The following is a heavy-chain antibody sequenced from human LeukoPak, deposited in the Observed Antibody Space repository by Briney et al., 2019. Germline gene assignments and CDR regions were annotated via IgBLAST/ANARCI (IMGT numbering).Heavy chain of an antibody. D-gene: IGHD2-8*01. CDR2: IYYSGST. Sequence: KPSQTLSLTCTVSGGSISSGGYYWSWIPQHPGQGLEWIGYIYYSGSTYYNPSLKSRVTISVDTSKNQFSLKLSSVTAADTAVYYCARGTEDIVLMVYAIGYYFDYWGQGTLVTVSS. V-gene: IGHV4-31*03. J-gene: IGHJ4*02. CDR3: ARGTEDIVLMVYAIGYYFDY. CDR1: GGSISSGGYY.